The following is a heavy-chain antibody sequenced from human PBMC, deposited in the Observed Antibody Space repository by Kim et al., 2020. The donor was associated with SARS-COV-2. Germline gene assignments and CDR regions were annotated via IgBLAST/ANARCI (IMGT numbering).Heavy chain of an antibody. CDR3: AGGGRGDHCYNGMDV. Sequence: ASVKVSCKASGYTFAAYGISWVRQARGQGLQWMGGIGAYNGMSDYGQTFHDRITMTTDISSSTAYLEVRSLRSDDTAIYLCAGGGRGDHCYNGMDVWGQGTAVIVSS. D-gene: IGHD2-21*02. J-gene: IGHJ6*02. CDR1: GYTFAAYG. V-gene: IGHV1-18*01. CDR2: IGAYNGMS.